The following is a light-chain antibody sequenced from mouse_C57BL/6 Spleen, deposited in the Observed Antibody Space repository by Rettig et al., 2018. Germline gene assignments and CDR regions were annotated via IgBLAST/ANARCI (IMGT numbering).Light chain of an antibody. CDR2: STS. J-gene: IGKJ2*01. CDR1: SSVSSSY. Sequence: SPAIMSASPGEKVTMTCRASSSVSSSYLHWYQQKSGASPKLWIYSTSNLASGVPARFSGSGSGTSYSLTISSVEAEDAATYYCQQYSGYPLTFGGGTKLEIK. V-gene: IGKV4-57-1*01. CDR3: QQYSGYPLT.